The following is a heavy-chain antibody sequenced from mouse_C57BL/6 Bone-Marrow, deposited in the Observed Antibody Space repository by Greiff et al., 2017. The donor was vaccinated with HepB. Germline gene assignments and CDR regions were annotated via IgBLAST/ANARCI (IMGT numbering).Heavy chain of an antibody. CDR2: IYPRRGNT. D-gene: IGHD3-2*02. Sequence: VKLMESGAELARPGASVKLSCKASGYTFTSYGISWVKQRTGQGLEWIGEIYPRRGNTYYNEKFKGKATLTADKFSSTAYLELRSLTSEDAAVYFCARPQTAQATRLGYWGQGTTLTVSS. CDR3: ARPQTAQATRLGY. CDR1: GYTFTSYG. J-gene: IGHJ2*01. V-gene: IGHV1-81*01.